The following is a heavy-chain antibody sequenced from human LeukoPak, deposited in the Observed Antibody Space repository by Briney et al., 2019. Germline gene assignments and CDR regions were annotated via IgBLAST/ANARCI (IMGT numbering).Heavy chain of an antibody. CDR1: GFTFSTYE. J-gene: IGHJ4*02. D-gene: IGHD6-13*01. V-gene: IGHV3-48*03. Sequence: PGGALRLSCAASGFTFSTYEMNWVRQAPGKGLEWVSYISSSGSTIYYADSVKGRFTNSRDNAKNSLYLQKNSMRAEDTAVNYCASLTSGWSSSWPTYCGQGTLVTVSS. CDR2: ISSSGSTI. CDR3: ASLTSGWSSSWPTY.